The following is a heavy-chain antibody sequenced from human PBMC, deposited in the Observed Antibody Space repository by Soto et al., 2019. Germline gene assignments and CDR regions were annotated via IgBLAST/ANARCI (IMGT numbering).Heavy chain of an antibody. Sequence: SETLSLTCTVSGGSISSSSYYWGWIRQPPGKGLEWIGSISYSGSTYYNPSLKSRVTISIDTSKNQFSLKLSSVTAADTAVYYWARQRRTGAGTRDYWGQGTLVTAAS. J-gene: IGHJ4*02. D-gene: IGHD6-19*01. CDR3: ARQRRTGAGTRDY. V-gene: IGHV4-39*01. CDR2: ISYSGST. CDR1: GGSISSSSYY.